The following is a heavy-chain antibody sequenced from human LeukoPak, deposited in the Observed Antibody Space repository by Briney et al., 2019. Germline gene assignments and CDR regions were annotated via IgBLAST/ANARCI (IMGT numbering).Heavy chain of an antibody. D-gene: IGHD6-6*01. CDR2: ISGSGGST. CDR3: AKEGSSSSGLPNDY. V-gene: IGHV3-23*01. Sequence: GRSLRLSCAASGFTFSSYGMSWVRQAPGKGLEWVSAISGSGGSTYYADSVKGRFTISRDNSKNTLYLQMNSLRAEDTAVYYCAKEGSSSSGLPNDYWGQGTLVTVSS. J-gene: IGHJ4*02. CDR1: GFTFSSYG.